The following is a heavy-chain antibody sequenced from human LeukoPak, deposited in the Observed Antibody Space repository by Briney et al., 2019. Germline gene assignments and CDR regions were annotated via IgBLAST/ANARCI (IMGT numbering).Heavy chain of an antibody. D-gene: IGHD6-13*01. CDR2: VSSTGST. CDR3: ARVGSSSWGRHFDY. Sequence: SETLSLTCTVSGGSISGYYWTWIRQSPGKGLEWIGYVSSTGSTYYNPSLKSRVTISVDTSKNQFSLKLSSVTAADTAVYYCARVGSSSWGRHFDYWGQGTLVTVSS. J-gene: IGHJ4*02. CDR1: GGSISGYY. V-gene: IGHV4-59*12.